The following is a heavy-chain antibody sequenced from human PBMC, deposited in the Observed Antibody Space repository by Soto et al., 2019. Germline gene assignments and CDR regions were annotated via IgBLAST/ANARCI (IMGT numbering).Heavy chain of an antibody. Sequence: QVQLVESGGGLVQPGRSLRLSCAASGFTFSAYPMNWVRQPPGKGLEWVAVISYDGNNERYTDPVKGRFTVSRDNSKSTLYLQMNSLKSEDTAVYYCARDGYSGRSDGFDIWGQGTMVTVSS. J-gene: IGHJ3*02. D-gene: IGHD1-26*01. CDR2: ISYDGNNE. V-gene: IGHV3-30-3*01. CDR3: ARDGYSGRSDGFDI. CDR1: GFTFSAYP.